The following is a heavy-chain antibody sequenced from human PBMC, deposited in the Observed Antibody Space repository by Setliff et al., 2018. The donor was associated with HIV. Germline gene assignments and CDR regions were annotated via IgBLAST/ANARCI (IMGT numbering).Heavy chain of an antibody. D-gene: IGHD2-15*01. CDR1: GYSFTDYW. Sequence: PGESLKISCKASGYSFTDYWIGWVRQMPGKGLEWMGIIYPGDSDTRYSPSFRGQVTISADKSINTAYLQWSSLKASDTAMYYCATQVAMSSQFDYWGQGTLVT. CDR2: IYPGDSDT. J-gene: IGHJ4*02. CDR3: ATQVAMSSQFDY. V-gene: IGHV5-51*01.